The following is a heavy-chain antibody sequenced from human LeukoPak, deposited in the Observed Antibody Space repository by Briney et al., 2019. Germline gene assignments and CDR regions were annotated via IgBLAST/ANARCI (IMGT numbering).Heavy chain of an antibody. D-gene: IGHD6-19*01. CDR1: GYTFTTYD. CDR2: MNPNSGYT. J-gene: IGHJ4*02. CDR3: ARVAGSIDY. Sequence: ASVKVSCKTSGYTFTTYDINWVRQATGQGLEWVGWMNPNSGYTGYAQKFQGRVTITRDTSISTAYMELSSLRSEDTAVYYCARVAGSIDYWGQGTLVTVSP. V-gene: IGHV1-8*03.